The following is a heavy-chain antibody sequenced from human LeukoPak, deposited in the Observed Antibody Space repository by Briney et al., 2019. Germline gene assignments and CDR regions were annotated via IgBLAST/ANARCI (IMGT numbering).Heavy chain of an antibody. V-gene: IGHV3-53*01. CDR2: IYSGGST. CDR3: ARGSSGQGVYYFDY. D-gene: IGHD6-19*01. CDR1: GFTVSSNY. J-gene: IGHJ4*02. Sequence: GGSLRLSCAASGFTVSSNYMSWVRQAPGKGLEWVSVIYSGGSTYYADSVKGRFTISRDNPKNTLYLQMNSLRAEDTAVYYCARGSSGQGVYYFDYWGQGTLVTVSS.